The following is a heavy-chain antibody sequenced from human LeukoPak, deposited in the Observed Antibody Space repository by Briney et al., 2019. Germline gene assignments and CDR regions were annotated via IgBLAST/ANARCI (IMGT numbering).Heavy chain of an antibody. Sequence: PSETLSLTCAVYGGSFSGYYWSWIRQPPGKGLEWIGRIHTSGSTNYNPSFKSRVTMPVDTSKNQFSLNLSFVTAADTAVYYCVRGSYYGSGRPFDYWGQGTLVTVSS. CDR3: VRGSYYGSGRPFDY. V-gene: IGHV4-59*10. CDR1: GGSFSGYY. D-gene: IGHD3-10*01. CDR2: IHTSGST. J-gene: IGHJ4*02.